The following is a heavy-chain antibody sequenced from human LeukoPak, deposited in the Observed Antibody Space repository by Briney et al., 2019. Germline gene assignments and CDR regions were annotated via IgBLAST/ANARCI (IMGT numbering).Heavy chain of an antibody. D-gene: IGHD3-9*01. J-gene: IGHJ4*02. V-gene: IGHV3-30*04. CDR3: ARDPSGGDYDILTGYDY. CDR1: GFTFSSYA. CDR2: ISYDGSNK. Sequence: PGGSLRLSCAASGFTFSSYAMHWVRQAPGKGLEWVAVISYDGSNKYYADSVKGRFTISRDNSKNTLYLQMNSLRAEDTAVYYCARDPSGGDYDILTGYDYWGQGTLVTVSS.